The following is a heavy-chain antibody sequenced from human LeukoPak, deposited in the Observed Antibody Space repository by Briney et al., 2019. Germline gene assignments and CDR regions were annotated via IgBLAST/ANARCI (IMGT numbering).Heavy chain of an antibody. Sequence: PGGSLRLSCTASGLTFTNYWMIWVRQAPGKGPEWVANINHDASEKYYVGSVEGRFTISRDNAKNSLFLQMNSLRAEDTGVYYCATSSYSSSSSWGQGTLVTVSS. CDR2: INHDASEK. CDR3: ATSSYSSSSS. J-gene: IGHJ5*02. CDR1: GLTFTNYW. D-gene: IGHD6-6*01. V-gene: IGHV3-7*01.